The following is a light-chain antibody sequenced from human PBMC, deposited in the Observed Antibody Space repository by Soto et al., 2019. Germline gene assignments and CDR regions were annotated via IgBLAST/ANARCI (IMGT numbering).Light chain of an antibody. CDR2: NND. CDR3: AAWDDSLNGFYV. CDR1: SSNIGTNS. J-gene: IGLJ1*01. Sequence: QSVLTQPPSASVTPGQRVTISCSGGSSNIGTNSVNWYQQLPGRAPKLLIYNNDLRPSGVPDRFSGSKSGTSASLAISGLQSEDEADYYCAAWDDSLNGFYVFGIGTKLTVL. V-gene: IGLV1-44*01.